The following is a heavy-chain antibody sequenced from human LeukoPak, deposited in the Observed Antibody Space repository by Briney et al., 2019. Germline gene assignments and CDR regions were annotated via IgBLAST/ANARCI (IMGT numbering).Heavy chain of an antibody. Sequence: PPGGSLRVSCAASGFTFSNYWVNWVRQAPGKGLEWVASIQEDGSDKYYVDSVKGRFTISRDNAKSSLYLQMNSLRAEDTAVYYCALYARVPDHWGQGTLVIGSS. CDR3: ALYARVPDH. D-gene: IGHD3-16*01. CDR1: GFTFSNYW. J-gene: IGHJ5*02. V-gene: IGHV3-7*01. CDR2: IQEDGSDK.